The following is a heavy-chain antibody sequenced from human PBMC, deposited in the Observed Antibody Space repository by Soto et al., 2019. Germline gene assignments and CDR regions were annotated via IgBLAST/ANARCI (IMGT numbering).Heavy chain of an antibody. J-gene: IGHJ4*02. CDR1: GFTFSSYG. CDR2: IWYDGSNK. D-gene: IGHD6-6*01. Sequence: GGSLRLSCAASGFTFSSYGMHWVRQAPGKGLEWVAVIWYDGSNKYYADSVKGRFTISRDNSKNTLYLQMNSLRAEDTAVYYCARDRKSKQLVPAPTDYWGQGTLVTVSS. CDR3: ARDRKSKQLVPAPTDY. V-gene: IGHV3-33*01.